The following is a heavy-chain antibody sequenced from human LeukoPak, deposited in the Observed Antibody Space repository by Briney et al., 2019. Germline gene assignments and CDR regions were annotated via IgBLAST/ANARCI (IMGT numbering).Heavy chain of an antibody. D-gene: IGHD1-7*01. V-gene: IGHV4-59*08. J-gene: IGHJ3*02. CDR1: GGSITGFY. Sequence: SSETLSLTCTVSGGSITGFYWNWIRQPPGMELEWIGYIYHSGSTNYNPSLKSQVTISVDTSKNQFSLRLSSVTAADTAVYYCTRGNYALDAFDIWGQGTMVTVSS. CDR2: IYHSGST. CDR3: TRGNYALDAFDI.